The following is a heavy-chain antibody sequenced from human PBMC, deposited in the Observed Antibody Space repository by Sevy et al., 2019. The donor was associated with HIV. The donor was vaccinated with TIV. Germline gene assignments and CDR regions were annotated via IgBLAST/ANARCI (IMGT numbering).Heavy chain of an antibody. J-gene: IGHJ3*02. D-gene: IGHD1-26*01. Sequence: GGSQRLSCAASGFTFSSYAMHWVRQAPGKGLEWVAVISYDGSNKYYADSVKGRFTISRDNSKNTLYLQMNSLRAEDTAVYYCARDSFRVGATRGPDAFDIWGQGTMVTVSS. CDR2: ISYDGSNK. CDR1: GFTFSSYA. CDR3: ARDSFRVGATRGPDAFDI. V-gene: IGHV3-30-3*01.